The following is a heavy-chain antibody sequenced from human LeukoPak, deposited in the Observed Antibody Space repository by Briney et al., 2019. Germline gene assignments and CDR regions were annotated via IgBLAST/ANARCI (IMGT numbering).Heavy chain of an antibody. CDR3: SRGFELWSGLIYQ. Sequence: PSETLSLTCTVSGGSISSYYWSWIRQPPGKGLEWIGYIYYSGSTNYNPSLKSRVTISVDTSKNQFSLKLSSVTAADTSVSSCSRGFELWSGLIYQWGQGTLVSVSS. CDR1: GGSISSYY. D-gene: IGHD3-3*01. CDR2: IYYSGST. J-gene: IGHJ4*02. V-gene: IGHV4-59*01.